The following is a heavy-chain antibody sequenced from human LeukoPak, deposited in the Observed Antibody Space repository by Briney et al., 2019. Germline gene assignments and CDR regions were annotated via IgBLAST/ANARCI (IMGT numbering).Heavy chain of an antibody. CDR2: MNPNSGNT. D-gene: IGHD3-3*01. CDR3: ARAGRGYDFWSGYSNWFDP. J-gene: IGHJ5*02. Sequence: GASVKVSCKASGYTFTSYDINWVRQATGQGLEWMGWMNPNSGNTGYAQKFQGRVTITRNTSISTAYMELSSLRSEDTAVYYCARAGRGYDFWSGYSNWFDPWGQGTLVTVSS. V-gene: IGHV1-8*03. CDR1: GYTFTSYD.